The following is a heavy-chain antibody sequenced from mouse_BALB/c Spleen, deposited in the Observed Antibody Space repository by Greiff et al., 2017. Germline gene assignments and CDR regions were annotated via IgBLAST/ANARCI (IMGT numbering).Heavy chain of an antibody. J-gene: IGHJ3*01. D-gene: IGHD2-4*01. V-gene: IGHV1-9*01. Sequence: QVQLQQSGAELMKPGASVKISCKATGYTFSSYWIEWVKQRPGHGLEWIGEILPGSGSTNYNEKFKGKATFTADTSSNTAYMQLSSLTSEDSAVYYCARKGIYYDYPWFAYWGQGTLVTVSA. CDR2: ILPGSGST. CDR3: ARKGIYYDYPWFAY. CDR1: GYTFSSYW.